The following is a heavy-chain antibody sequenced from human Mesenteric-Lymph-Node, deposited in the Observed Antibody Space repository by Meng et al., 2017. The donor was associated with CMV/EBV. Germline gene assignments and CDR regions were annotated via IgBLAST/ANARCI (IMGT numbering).Heavy chain of an antibody. CDR2: IKSKTDGGTT. CDR1: GFTFSNAW. CDR3: AKGSYCYDSSGNPPFDY. D-gene: IGHD3-22*01. Sequence: GGSLRLSCAASGFTFSNAWMSWVRQAPGKGLEWVGRIKSKTDGGTTDYAAPVKGRFTISRDDSKNTLYLQMNSLRAEDTAVYYCAKGSYCYDSSGNPPFDYWGQGTLVTVSS. J-gene: IGHJ4*02. V-gene: IGHV3-15*01.